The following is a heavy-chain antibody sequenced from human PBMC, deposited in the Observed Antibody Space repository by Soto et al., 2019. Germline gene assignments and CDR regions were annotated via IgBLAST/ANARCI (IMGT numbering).Heavy chain of an antibody. Sequence: QVQLVQSGAEVKKPGASVKVSCKASGYTFTSYAMHWVRQAPGQRLEWMGWINAGNGNTKYSQKYQGRVTITRDTSASTAYMELSSLRSEDTAVYYCARSIVVVTAADYWGQGTLVTVSP. D-gene: IGHD2-21*02. J-gene: IGHJ4*02. V-gene: IGHV1-3*01. CDR1: GYTFTSYA. CDR3: ARSIVVVTAADY. CDR2: INAGNGNT.